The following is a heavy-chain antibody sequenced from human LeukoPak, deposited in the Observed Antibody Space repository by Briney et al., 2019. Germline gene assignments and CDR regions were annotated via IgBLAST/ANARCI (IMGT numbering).Heavy chain of an antibody. CDR2: IYYSGST. Sequence: SETLSLTCTVSGDSISSYYWSWIRQPPAKGLEWIGYIYYSGSTNYNPSLKSRVTISVDTSKNQFSLKLSSVTAADTAVYYCARAKIHDYSRGYYYYGMDVWGQGTTVTVSS. V-gene: IGHV4-59*01. CDR3: ARAKIHDYSRGYYYYGMDV. D-gene: IGHD4-11*01. CDR1: GDSISSYY. J-gene: IGHJ6*02.